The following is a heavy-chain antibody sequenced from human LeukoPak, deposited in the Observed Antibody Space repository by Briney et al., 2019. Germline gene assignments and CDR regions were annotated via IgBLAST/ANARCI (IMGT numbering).Heavy chain of an antibody. J-gene: IGHJ4*02. CDR3: AQAWRWLQLNY. V-gene: IGHV3-30*18. Sequence: GGSLRLSCAASGFTFSSYGMHWVRQAPGKGLEWVAVISYDGSDKYYADSVKGRFTISRDNSMDTLYLQMNSLRDEDTAVYYCAQAWRWLQLNYWGQGTLVTVSS. D-gene: IGHD5-24*01. CDR1: GFTFSSYG. CDR2: ISYDGSDK.